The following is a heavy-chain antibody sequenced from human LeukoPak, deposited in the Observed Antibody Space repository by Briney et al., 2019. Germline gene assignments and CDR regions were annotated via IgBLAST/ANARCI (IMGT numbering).Heavy chain of an antibody. D-gene: IGHD1-14*01. V-gene: IGHV3-23*01. CDR3: AKDFVRYNIQFDY. CDR2: ISASGADT. CDR1: GFSFSTYA. J-gene: IGHJ4*02. Sequence: PGGSLRLSCAASGFSFSTYAMSWVRQAPGKGLEWVSSISASGADTPYADSVRGRFTISRDNSKNTLYLQMDSLRAEDTALYYCAKDFVRYNIQFDYWGQGALVTVSS.